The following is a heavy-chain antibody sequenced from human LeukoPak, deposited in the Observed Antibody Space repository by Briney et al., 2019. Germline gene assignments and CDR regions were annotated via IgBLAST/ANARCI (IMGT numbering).Heavy chain of an antibody. J-gene: IGHJ4*02. V-gene: IGHV3-30*02. D-gene: IGHD3-9*01. CDR1: GFTFSSYG. CDR2: IRYDGSNK. Sequence: GGSLRLSCAASGFTFSSYGMHWVRQAPAKGLEWVAFIRYDGSNKYYADSVKGRFTISRDNSRNTLYLQMNSLRAEDTAVYYCAKEGIGWLLYYYFDYWGQGTLVTVSS. CDR3: AKEGIGWLLYYYFDY.